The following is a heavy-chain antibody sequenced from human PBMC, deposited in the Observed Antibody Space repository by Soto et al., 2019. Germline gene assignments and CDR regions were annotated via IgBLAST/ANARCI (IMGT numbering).Heavy chain of an antibody. Sequence: GSLRLSCAASGFTFSSYAMHWVRQAPGKGLEWVAVISYDGSNKYYADSVKGRFTISRDNSKNTLYLQMNSLRAEDTAVYYCARDWGMTLVGAIPGAFDIWGQGTMVTVSS. V-gene: IGHV3-30-3*01. D-gene: IGHD1-26*01. CDR3: ARDWGMTLVGAIPGAFDI. CDR2: ISYDGSNK. CDR1: GFTFSSYA. J-gene: IGHJ3*02.